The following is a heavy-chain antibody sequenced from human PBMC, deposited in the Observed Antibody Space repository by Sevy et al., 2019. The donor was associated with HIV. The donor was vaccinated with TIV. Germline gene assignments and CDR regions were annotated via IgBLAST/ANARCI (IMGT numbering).Heavy chain of an antibody. J-gene: IGHJ4*02. Sequence: GGSLRLSCAASGFTFSSYGMHWVRQAPGKGLEWVAVISYDGSNKYYADSVKGRFTISRVNSKNTLYLQMNSLRAEDTAVYYCAKGNGDYYDSSGGPDYWGQGTLVTVSS. CDR3: AKGNGDYYDSSGGPDY. D-gene: IGHD3-22*01. V-gene: IGHV3-30*18. CDR2: ISYDGSNK. CDR1: GFTFSSYG.